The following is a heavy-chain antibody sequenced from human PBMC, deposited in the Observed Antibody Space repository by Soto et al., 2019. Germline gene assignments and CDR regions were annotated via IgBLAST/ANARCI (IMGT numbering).Heavy chain of an antibody. CDR2: IYYIGST. D-gene: IGHD4-4*01. CDR1: GGSISSYY. V-gene: IGHV4-59*01. J-gene: IGHJ6*02. CDR3: EGYSNDDGDV. Sequence: QVQLQESGPGLVKPSETLSLTCTVSGGSISSYYWSWIRQPPGKGLEWIGYIYYIGSTNYNPSLKCRVPISVATPRTQFSCTLGPVTSADTAVYYCEGYSNDDGDVWGQGTTVTVSS.